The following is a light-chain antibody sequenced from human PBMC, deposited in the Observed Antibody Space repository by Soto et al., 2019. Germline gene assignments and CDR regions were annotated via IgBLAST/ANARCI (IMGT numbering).Light chain of an antibody. CDR1: NFGTNG. Sequence: SYELTQPPSVSVAPGQTARITCERDNFGTNGVRWYQRKPGQAPVLVVYDDNDRPPGIPERFSASNSGDTATLTISRVGAGDWADYFCQVWDGATDRVLFGGGTQLTVL. V-gene: IGLV3-21*02. CDR2: DDN. J-gene: IGLJ2*01. CDR3: QVWDGATDRVL.